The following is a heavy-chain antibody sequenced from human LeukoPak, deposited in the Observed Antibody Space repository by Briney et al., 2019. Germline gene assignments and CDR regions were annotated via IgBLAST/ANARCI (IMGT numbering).Heavy chain of an antibody. Sequence: SVKVSCKASGGTFSSYAISWVRQAPGQGLEWMGRIIPILGIANYAQKFQGRVTITADKSTSTAYMELSSLRSEDTAVYYCAREDQSGYSSGWRGDNWFDPWGQGTLVTVSP. CDR1: GGTFSSYA. V-gene: IGHV1-69*04. D-gene: IGHD6-19*01. CDR3: AREDQSGYSSGWRGDNWFDP. J-gene: IGHJ5*02. CDR2: IIPILGIA.